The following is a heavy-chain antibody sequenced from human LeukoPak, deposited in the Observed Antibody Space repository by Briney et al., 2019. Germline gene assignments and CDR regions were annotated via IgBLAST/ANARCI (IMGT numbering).Heavy chain of an antibody. Sequence: SQTLSLTCTVSGGSISSGGYYWSWIRQHPRKGLEWIGYIYYSGSTYYNPSLKSRVTISVDTSKNQFSLKLSSVTAADTAVYYCARVERLSMIVVVSNAFDIWGQGTMVTVSS. CDR1: GGSISSGGYY. V-gene: IGHV4-31*03. D-gene: IGHD3-22*01. CDR3: ARVERLSMIVVVSNAFDI. CDR2: IYYSGST. J-gene: IGHJ3*02.